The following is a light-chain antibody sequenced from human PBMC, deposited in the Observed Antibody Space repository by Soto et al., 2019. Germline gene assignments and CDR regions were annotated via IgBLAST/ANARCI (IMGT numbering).Light chain of an antibody. CDR2: KAS. CDR1: QSISSW. CDR3: KQYNNWPIT. Sequence: IQMNQSPSTLSGSIGDRVTITCRASQSISSWLAWYQQKPGKAPNLLIYKASHLENGVPSRFSGSGSGTDITLTISSLQSADLAFYYCKQYNNWPITIGQGTRLEIK. J-gene: IGKJ5*01. V-gene: IGKV1-5*03.